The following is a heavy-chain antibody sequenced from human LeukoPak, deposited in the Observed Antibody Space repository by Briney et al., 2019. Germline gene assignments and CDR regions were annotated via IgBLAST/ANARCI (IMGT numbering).Heavy chain of an antibody. CDR3: ARGRGFRYFDWLLLYYFDY. CDR1: GYTFTSYY. Sequence: ASVKVSCKASGYTFTSYYMHWVRQAPGQGLEWMGIINPSGGITRYAQKFQGRVTMTRDTSTFTVYMELSSLRSEDTAVYYCARGRGFRYFDWLLLYYFDYWGQGTLVTVSS. V-gene: IGHV1-46*01. CDR2: INPSGGIT. J-gene: IGHJ4*02. D-gene: IGHD3-9*01.